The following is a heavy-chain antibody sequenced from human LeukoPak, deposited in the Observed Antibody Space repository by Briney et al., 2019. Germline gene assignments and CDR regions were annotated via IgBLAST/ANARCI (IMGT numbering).Heavy chain of an antibody. J-gene: IGHJ4*02. V-gene: IGHV1-18*04. CDR1: GYTFTSYG. CDR3: ARVRGRLVPAYYFDY. D-gene: IGHD2-2*01. Sequence: ASVKVSCKASGYTFTSYGISWVRQAPGQGLEWMGWISAYNGNTNYAQKLRGRVTMTTDTSTSTAYMELRSLRSDDTAVYYCARVRGRLVPAYYFDYWGQGTLVTVSS. CDR2: ISAYNGNT.